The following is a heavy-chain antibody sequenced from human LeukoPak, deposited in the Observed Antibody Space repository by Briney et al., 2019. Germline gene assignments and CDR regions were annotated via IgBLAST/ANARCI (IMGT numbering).Heavy chain of an antibody. CDR3: AKLPIVGNWFDP. D-gene: IGHD3-22*01. V-gene: IGHV3-23*01. J-gene: IGHJ5*02. CDR2: ITDGGGAT. Sequence: PGGSLRLSCAASGFTFSTYAMSWVRQAPGKGLEWVSGITDGGGATFYADSVKGRFTISRDNSKSTLYLQMNSLRAEDTAVYYCAKLPIVGNWFDPWGQGTLVTVSS. CDR1: GFTFSTYA.